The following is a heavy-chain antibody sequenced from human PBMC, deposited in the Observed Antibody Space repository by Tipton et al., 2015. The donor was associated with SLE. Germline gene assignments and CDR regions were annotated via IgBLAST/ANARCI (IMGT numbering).Heavy chain of an antibody. D-gene: IGHD3-22*01. Sequence: TLSLTCTVSGYSISSGYYWGWIRQPPGKGLEWIGEINHSGSTNYNPSLKSRVTISVDTSKNQFSLKLSSVTAADTAVYYCARGPYYDSSGYSFYAFDIWGQGTMVTVSS. CDR3: ARGPYYDSSGYSFYAFDI. CDR2: INHSGST. J-gene: IGHJ3*02. CDR1: GYSISSGYY. V-gene: IGHV4-38-2*02.